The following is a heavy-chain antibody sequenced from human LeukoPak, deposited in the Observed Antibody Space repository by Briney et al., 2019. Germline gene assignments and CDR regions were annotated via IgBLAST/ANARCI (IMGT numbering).Heavy chain of an antibody. V-gene: IGHV1-18*01. D-gene: IGHD1-1*01. Sequence: GASVKVSCKTSGYTFNTYGVTWVRQAPGQGFQWMGWISGHTGNTKYAENFQGRISLTTDTSATTAYMELRSLTSDDTAVYYCARDLSSGGWTLEFDYWGQGSLVTVAS. CDR3: ARDLSSGGWTLEFDY. CDR1: GYTFNTYG. J-gene: IGHJ4*02. CDR2: ISGHTGNT.